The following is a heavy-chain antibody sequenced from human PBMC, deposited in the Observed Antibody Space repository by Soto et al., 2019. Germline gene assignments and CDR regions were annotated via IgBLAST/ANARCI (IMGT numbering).Heavy chain of an antibody. V-gene: IGHV3-30-3*01. D-gene: IGHD6-19*01. CDR1: GFTLSSYA. CDR2: ISYDGSNK. CDR3: ARAYSSGWSHLDY. Sequence: GGSLRLSCEASGFTLSSYAMHWVRQAPGKGLEWVAVISYDGSNKYYADSVKGRFTISRDNSKNTLYLQMNSLRAEDTAVYYCARAYSSGWSHLDYWGQGTLVTVS. J-gene: IGHJ4*02.